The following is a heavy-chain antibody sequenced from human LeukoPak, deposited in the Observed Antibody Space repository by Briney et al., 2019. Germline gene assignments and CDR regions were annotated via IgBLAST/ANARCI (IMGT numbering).Heavy chain of an antibody. J-gene: IGHJ4*02. Sequence: PGGSLRLSCAASGFTFSSYWMSWVRQAPGKGLEWVANIKQDGSEKYYVDSVKGRFTISRDNAKNSLYLQMNSLRAEDTAVYYCARTFDYYGSPRYFDYWGQGTLVTVSS. CDR2: IKQDGSEK. CDR1: GFTFSSYW. V-gene: IGHV3-7*01. D-gene: IGHD3-10*01. CDR3: ARTFDYYGSPRYFDY.